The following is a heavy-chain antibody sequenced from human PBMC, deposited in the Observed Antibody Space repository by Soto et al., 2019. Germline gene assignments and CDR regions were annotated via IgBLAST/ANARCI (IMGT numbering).Heavy chain of an antibody. J-gene: IGHJ6*02. Sequence: GGSLRLSCAASGFSFSNHGMQWVRQAPGKGLEWVAVISYDGNVKYYTDSVKGRFTISRDNSQSTLFLQMDSLSPEGAAVYYCAKDLKVSGGFHGSLNYYYGMDVWGQGTTVTVSS. CDR1: GFSFSNHG. V-gene: IGHV3-30*18. D-gene: IGHD3-10*01. CDR3: AKDLKVSGGFHGSLNYYYGMDV. CDR2: ISYDGNVK.